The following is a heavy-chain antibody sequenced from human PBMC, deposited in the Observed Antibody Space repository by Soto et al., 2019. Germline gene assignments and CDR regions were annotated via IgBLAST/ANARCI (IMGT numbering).Heavy chain of an antibody. D-gene: IGHD3-10*01. CDR3: ARGIFGSGTANDY. J-gene: IGHJ4*02. V-gene: IGHV3-74*01. CDR2: INGDGSGT. Sequence: EVQLVESGGGLVQPGGSLRLSCAASGFTFSGSWMHWVRQAPGKGLVGVSRINGDGSGTSYADFVKGRFTISRDDAKNTLFLQMNGLRAEDTAVYYCARGIFGSGTANDYWGQGTLGTVSS. CDR1: GFTFSGSW.